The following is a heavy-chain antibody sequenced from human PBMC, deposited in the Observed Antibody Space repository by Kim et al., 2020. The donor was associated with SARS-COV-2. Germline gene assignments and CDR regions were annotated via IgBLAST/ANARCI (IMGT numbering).Heavy chain of an antibody. V-gene: IGHV3-30-3*01. J-gene: IGHJ4*02. Sequence: GGSLRLSCAASGFTFSSYAMHWVRQAPGKGLEWVAVISYDGSNKYYADSVKGRFTISRDNSKNTLYLQMNSLRAEDTTVYYCAGAMGSGSPYFDYWGQGTLVTVSS. CDR1: GFTFSSYA. D-gene: IGHD6-19*01. CDR3: AGAMGSGSPYFDY. CDR2: ISYDGSNK.